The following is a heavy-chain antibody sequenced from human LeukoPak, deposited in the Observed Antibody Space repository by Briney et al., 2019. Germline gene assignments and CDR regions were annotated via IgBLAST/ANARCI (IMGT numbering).Heavy chain of an antibody. CDR1: GFTFSSYA. CDR3: ARDDPTPIYCSGGSCYSGAFDI. D-gene: IGHD2-15*01. V-gene: IGHV3-30-3*01. Sequence: GRSLRLSCAASGFTFSSYAMHWVRQAPGKGLEWVAVISYDGSNKYYADSVKGRFTISRDNSKNTLYLQMNSLRAEDTAVYYCARDDPTPIYCSGGSCYSGAFDIWGQGTMVTVSS. J-gene: IGHJ3*02. CDR2: ISYDGSNK.